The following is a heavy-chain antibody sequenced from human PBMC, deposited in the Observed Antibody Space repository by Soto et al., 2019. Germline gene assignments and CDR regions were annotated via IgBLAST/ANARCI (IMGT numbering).Heavy chain of an antibody. D-gene: IGHD2-8*01. CDR2: ITGSGAGT. CDR3: AKGYCTNGIRYPDY. CDR1: GFTFRNHA. J-gene: IGHJ4*02. V-gene: IGHV3-23*01. Sequence: EVQLLESGGGLVQPGGSLRLSCAASGFTFRNHAMNWVRQAPGKGLEWVSTITGSGAGTYYADSVKGRFTISRDNSKNMLYLQMNSLRAEDTAVYYCAKGYCTNGIRYPDYWGQGTLVTVSS.